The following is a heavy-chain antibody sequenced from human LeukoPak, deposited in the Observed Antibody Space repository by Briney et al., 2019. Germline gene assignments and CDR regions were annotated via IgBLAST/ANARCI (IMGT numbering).Heavy chain of an antibody. CDR1: GGFISSSSYY. V-gene: IGHV4-39*07. Sequence: SETLSLTCTVSGGFISSSSYYWGWIRQPPGKGLEWIGSIYYSGSTYYNPSLKSRVTISVDTSKNQFSLKLSSVTAADTAVYYCARDRDGYNRFDYWGQGTLVTVSS. CDR2: IYYSGST. J-gene: IGHJ4*02. CDR3: ARDRDGYNRFDY. D-gene: IGHD5-24*01.